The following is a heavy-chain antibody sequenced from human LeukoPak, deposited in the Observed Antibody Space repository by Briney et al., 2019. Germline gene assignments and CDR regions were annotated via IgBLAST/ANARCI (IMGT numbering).Heavy chain of an antibody. D-gene: IGHD2-21*02. CDR1: GLTFSGYS. CDR2: ISSGSSTI. Sequence: GGSLRLSCAASGLTFSGYSMNWVRKAPGKGLEWVSYISSGSSTIYYADSVRGRFTISRDNAKSSLHLQMNSLRAEDTAAYYCARGRADYYFDYWSQGTLVTVSS. J-gene: IGHJ4*02. CDR3: ARGRADYYFDY. V-gene: IGHV3-48*01.